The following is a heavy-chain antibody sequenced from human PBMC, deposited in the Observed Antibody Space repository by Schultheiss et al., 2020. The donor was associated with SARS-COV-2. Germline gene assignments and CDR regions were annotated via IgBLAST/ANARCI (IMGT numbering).Heavy chain of an antibody. CDR3: ARGAGGEVVVPAAPSDY. D-gene: IGHD2-2*01. J-gene: IGHJ4*02. CDR1: GGTFSSYA. V-gene: IGHV1-2*02. CDR2: INPNSGGT. Sequence: ASVKVSCKASGGTFSSYAISWVRQAPGQGLEWMGWINPNSGGTNYAQKFQGRVTMTRDTSISTAYMELSRLRSDDTAVYYCARGAGGEVVVPAAPSDYWGQGTLVTVSS.